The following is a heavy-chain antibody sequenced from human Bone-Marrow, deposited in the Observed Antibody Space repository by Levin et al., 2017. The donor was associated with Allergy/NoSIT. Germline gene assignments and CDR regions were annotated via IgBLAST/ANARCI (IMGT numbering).Heavy chain of an antibody. CDR3: ARYCSGGSCYLYGDYFDY. D-gene: IGHD2-15*01. Sequence: SETLSLTCAVSGGSISSGGYSWSWIRQPPGKGLEWIGYIYHSGSTYYNPPLKSRVTISVDRSKNQFSLKLSSVTAADTAVYYCARYCSGGSCYLYGDYFDYWGQGTLVTVSS. CDR2: IYHSGST. CDR1: GGSISSGGYS. V-gene: IGHV4-30-2*01. J-gene: IGHJ4*02.